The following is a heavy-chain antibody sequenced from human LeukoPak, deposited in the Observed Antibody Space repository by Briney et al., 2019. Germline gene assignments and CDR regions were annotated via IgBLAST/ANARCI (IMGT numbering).Heavy chain of an antibody. V-gene: IGHV3-53*01. Sequence: GCSVTLSRAASGFIVSSNYMIRVRDPAGTGQGGVSVIYSAGSRYYADSVRGRFTISRDNSKNMLYLQMNGLRVEDTAVYYCAKGRHELDVDFEFRGQGALVTVSS. D-gene: IGHD3/OR15-3a*01. CDR3: AKGRHELDVDFEF. CDR1: GFIVSSNY. CDR2: IYSAGSR. J-gene: IGHJ4*02.